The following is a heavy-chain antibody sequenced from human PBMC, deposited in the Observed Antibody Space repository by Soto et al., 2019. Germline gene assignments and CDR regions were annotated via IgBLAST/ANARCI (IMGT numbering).Heavy chain of an antibody. CDR1: GGSISSSSYY. J-gene: IGHJ4*02. Sequence: QLQLQESGPGLVKPSETLSLTCTVSGGSISSSSYYWGWIRQPPGKGLEWIGSIYYSGSTYYNPSLKSRVTISVDTSKNQFSLKLSSVTAADTAVYYCAILEEYSSSLFDYWGQGTLVTVSS. CDR2: IYYSGST. D-gene: IGHD6-13*01. V-gene: IGHV4-39*01. CDR3: AILEEYSSSLFDY.